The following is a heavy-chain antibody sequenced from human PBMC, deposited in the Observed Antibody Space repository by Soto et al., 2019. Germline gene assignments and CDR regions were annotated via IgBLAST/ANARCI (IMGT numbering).Heavy chain of an antibody. CDR1: GGSISSSSYY. J-gene: IGHJ6*03. V-gene: IGHV4-39*01. CDR3: ARQATAVRYYYYYMDV. CDR2: IYYSGST. D-gene: IGHD5-12*01. Sequence: SETLSLTCTVSGGSISSSSYYWGWIRQPPGKGLERIGSIYYSGSTYYNPSLKSRVTISVDTSKNQFSLKLSSVTAADTAVYYCARQATAVRYYYYYMDVWGKGTTVTVSS.